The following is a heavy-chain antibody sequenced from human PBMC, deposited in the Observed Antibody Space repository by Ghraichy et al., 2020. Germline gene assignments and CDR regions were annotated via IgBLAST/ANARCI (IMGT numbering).Heavy chain of an antibody. J-gene: IGHJ2*01. CDR3: ASNVYEYWYFDL. V-gene: IGHV4-39*01. CDR1: GGSISSSSYY. D-gene: IGHD3-16*01. Sequence: SETLSLTCTVSGGSISSSSYYWGWIRQPPGKGLEWIGSIYYSGSTYYNPSLKSRVTISVDTSKNQFSLKLSSVTAADTAVYYCASNVYEYWYFDLWGRGTLVTVSS. CDR2: IYYSGST.